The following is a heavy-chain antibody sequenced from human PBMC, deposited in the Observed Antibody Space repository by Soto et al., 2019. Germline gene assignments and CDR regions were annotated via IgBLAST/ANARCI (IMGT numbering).Heavy chain of an antibody. CDR3: ARDYYDSSGYYPLDY. Sequence: GTLRLSCAASVFTFTTYWMTWVRQAPGKGLEWVAVIWYDGINKYYADAVKGRFTISRDNSKNTLYLQMNSLRAEDTAVYYCARDYYDSSGYYPLDYWGQGTLVTVSS. J-gene: IGHJ4*02. D-gene: IGHD3-22*01. V-gene: IGHV3-33*08. CDR2: IWYDGINK. CDR1: VFTFTTYW.